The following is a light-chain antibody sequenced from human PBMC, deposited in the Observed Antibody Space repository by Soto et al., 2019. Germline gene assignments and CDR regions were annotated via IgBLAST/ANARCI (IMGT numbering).Light chain of an antibody. CDR1: SSDVGCYNY. CDR3: SSYAGSNNLL. Sequence: QSALTQPPSASGSPGQSVTISCTGTSSDVGCYNYGSGYQPRPGKAPKLMIHEVNKRPSGVPDRFSGSKSGNTASLTVSGLQAEDEADYYCSSYAGSNNLLFGGGTKLTVL. J-gene: IGLJ2*01. CDR2: EVN. V-gene: IGLV2-8*01.